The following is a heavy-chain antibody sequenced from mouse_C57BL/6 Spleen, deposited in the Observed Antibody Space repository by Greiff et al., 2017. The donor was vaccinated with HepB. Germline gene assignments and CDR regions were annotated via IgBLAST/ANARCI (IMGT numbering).Heavy chain of an antibody. Sequence: QVQLQQSGAELVRPGASVTLSCKASGYTFTDYEMHWVKQTPVHGLEWIGAIDPETGGTAYNQKFNGKAILTADKSASTAYMELRSLTSEDSAVYYCTRRGMYYYGSSYVGYSMDYWGQGTSVTVSS. CDR3: TRRGMYYYGSSYVGYSMDY. V-gene: IGHV1-15*01. J-gene: IGHJ4*01. CDR1: GYTFTDYE. CDR2: IDPETGGT. D-gene: IGHD1-1*01.